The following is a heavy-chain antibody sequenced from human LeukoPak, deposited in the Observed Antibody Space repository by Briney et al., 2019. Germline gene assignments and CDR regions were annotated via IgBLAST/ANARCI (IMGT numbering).Heavy chain of an antibody. CDR3: ARDYRAYGSGRLYGMDV. Sequence: GGSLRLSCAASGFTFSSYAMHWVRQAPGKGLEWVAVISYDGSNKYYADSVKGRFTISRDNSKNTLYLQMNSLRAEDTAVYYCARDYRAYGSGRLYGMDVWGQGTTATVSS. D-gene: IGHD3-10*01. V-gene: IGHV3-30-3*01. CDR1: GFTFSSYA. CDR2: ISYDGSNK. J-gene: IGHJ6*02.